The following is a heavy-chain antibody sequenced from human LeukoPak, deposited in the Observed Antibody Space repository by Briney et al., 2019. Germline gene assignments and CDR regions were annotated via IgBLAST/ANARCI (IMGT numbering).Heavy chain of an antibody. V-gene: IGHV3-30-3*01. J-gene: IGHJ6*02. D-gene: IGHD3-16*01. CDR1: GFTFSSYA. CDR2: ISYDGSNK. CDR3: AKGDGDYYFYGMDV. Sequence: GRSLRLSCAASGFTFSSYAMHWVRQAPGKGLEWVAVISYDGSNKYYADSVKGRFTISRDNSKNTLYLQMNSLRAEDTAVYYCAKGDGDYYFYGMDVWGQGTTVTVSS.